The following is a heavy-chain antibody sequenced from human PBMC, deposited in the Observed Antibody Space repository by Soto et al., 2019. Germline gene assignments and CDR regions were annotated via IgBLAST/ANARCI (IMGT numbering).Heavy chain of an antibody. CDR3: ARTSLVVPAATREDY. V-gene: IGHV3-74*01. Sequence: EVQLVESGGGLVQPGGSLRLSCAASGFTFSSYWMHWVRQAPGKGLVWVSRINSDGSSTSYADSVKGRFTISRDNAKNTVYLQMKSLRAEDTAVYYCARTSLVVPAATREDYWGQGTLVTVSS. CDR1: GFTFSSYW. D-gene: IGHD2-15*01. J-gene: IGHJ4*02. CDR2: INSDGSST.